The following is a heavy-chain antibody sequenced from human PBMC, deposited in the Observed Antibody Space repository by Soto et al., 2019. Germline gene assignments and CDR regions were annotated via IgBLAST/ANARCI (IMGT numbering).Heavy chain of an antibody. CDR3: TTGREGEAAAGHYYYYYGMDV. Sequence: PGGSLRLSCAASGFTFSNAWMNWVRQAPGKGLEWVGRIKSKTDGGTTDYAAPVKGRFTISRDDSKNTLYLQMNSLKTEDTAVYYCTTGREGEAAAGHYYYYYGMDVWGQGTTVTVSS. J-gene: IGHJ6*02. V-gene: IGHV3-15*07. CDR2: IKSKTDGGTT. CDR1: GFTFSNAW. D-gene: IGHD6-13*01.